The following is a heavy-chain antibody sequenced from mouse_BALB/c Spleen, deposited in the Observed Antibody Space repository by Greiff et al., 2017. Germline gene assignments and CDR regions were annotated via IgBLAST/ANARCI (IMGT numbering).Heavy chain of an antibody. CDR1: GYSFTSYW. CDR3: TTFITTTWFAY. D-gene: IGHD1-2*01. Sequence: EVQRVESGTVLARPGASVKMSCKASGYSFTSYWMHWVKQRPGQGLEWIGAIYPGNSDTSYNQKFKGKAKLTAVTSASTAYMELSSLTNEDSAVYYCTTFITTTWFAYWGQGTLVTVSA. J-gene: IGHJ3*01. V-gene: IGHV1-5*01. CDR2: IYPGNSDT.